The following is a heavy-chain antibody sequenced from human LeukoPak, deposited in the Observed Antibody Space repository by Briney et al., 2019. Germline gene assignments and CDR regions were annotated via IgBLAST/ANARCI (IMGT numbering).Heavy chain of an antibody. CDR1: GYTFTSYG. CDR3: ARDRRVRGAITNWFDP. V-gene: IGHV1-18*01. CDR2: ISAYNGNT. Sequence: ASVKVSCKASGYTFTSYGISWVRQAPGQGLEWMGWISAYNGNTNYAQKLQGRVTMTTDTSTSTAYMELRSLRSDDTAVYYCARDRRVRGAITNWFDPWGQGTLGTVSS. J-gene: IGHJ5*02. D-gene: IGHD3-10*01.